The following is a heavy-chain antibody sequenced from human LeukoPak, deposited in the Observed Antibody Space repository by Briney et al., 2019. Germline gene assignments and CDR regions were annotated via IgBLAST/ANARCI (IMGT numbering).Heavy chain of an antibody. CDR1: GGSISSSSYY. D-gene: IGHD3-3*01. Sequence: PSETLSLTCTVSGGSISSSSYYWGWIRQPPGKGLEWIGSIYYSGSTYYNPSLKSRVTISVDTSKNQFSLKLSSVTAADTAVYYCARRYKIVFWRGYYGFDYWGQGTLVTVSS. CDR2: IYYSGST. V-gene: IGHV4-39*01. CDR3: ARRYKIVFWRGYYGFDY. J-gene: IGHJ4*02.